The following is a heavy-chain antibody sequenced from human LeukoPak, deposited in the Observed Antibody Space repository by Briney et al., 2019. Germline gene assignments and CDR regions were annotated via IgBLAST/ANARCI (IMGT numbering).Heavy chain of an antibody. CDR2: IYYSGST. J-gene: IGHJ4*02. CDR3: ARDRSGRLEY. V-gene: IGHV4-59*01. D-gene: IGHD1-26*01. Sequence: SETLSLTCTVSGGSISNYYWNWIRQPPGKGLEWIGYIYYSGSTNYNPPLKSRVTISVDTSKNQFSLKLSSVTAADTAVYYCARDRSGRLEYWGQGTLVTVSS. CDR1: GGSISNYY.